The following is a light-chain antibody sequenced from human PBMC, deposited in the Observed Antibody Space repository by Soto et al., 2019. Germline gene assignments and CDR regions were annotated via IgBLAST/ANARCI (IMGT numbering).Light chain of an antibody. Sequence: DIVMTQSPDSLAVSLGERATINCKSSQSVLYSSNNKNYLAWYQQKPGQPPKLLIYWASARESGVPDRFSGSGSGADFTLTISSLQAEDVAVYYCQQYLIPPPTFGPGTKVDIK. J-gene: IGKJ3*01. CDR2: WAS. CDR1: QSVLYSSNNKNY. V-gene: IGKV4-1*01. CDR3: QQYLIPPPT.